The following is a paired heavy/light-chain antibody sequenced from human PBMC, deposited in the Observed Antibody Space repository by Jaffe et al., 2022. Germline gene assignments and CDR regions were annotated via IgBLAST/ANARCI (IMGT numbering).Heavy chain of an antibody. J-gene: IGHJ4*02. CDR2: INHSGST. CDR3: ARGRMRGYCSGGSCYSSYFDY. V-gene: IGHV4-34*01. Sequence: QVQLQQWGAGLLKPSETLSLTCAVYGGSFSGYYWSWIRQPPGKGLEWIGEINHSGSTNYNPSLKSRVTISVDTSKNQFSLKLSSVTAADTAVYYCARGRMRGYCSGGSCYSSYFDYWGQGTLVTVSS. D-gene: IGHD2-15*01. CDR1: GGSFSGYY.
Light chain of an antibody. V-gene: IGKV4-1*01. CDR1: QSVLYSSNNKNY. Sequence: DIVMTQSPDSLAVSLGERATINCKSSQSVLYSSNNKNYLAWYQQKPGQPPKLLIYWASTRESGVPDRFSGSGSGTDFTLTISSLQAEDVAVYYCQQYYSTPPAFGQGTKLEIK. J-gene: IGKJ2*01. CDR2: WAS. CDR3: QQYYSTPPA.